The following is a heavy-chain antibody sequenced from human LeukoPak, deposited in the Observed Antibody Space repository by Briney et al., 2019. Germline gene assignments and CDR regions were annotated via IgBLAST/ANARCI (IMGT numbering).Heavy chain of an antibody. J-gene: IGHJ6*03. Sequence: GESLKISCKGSGYNFINYWIGWVRQMPGKGLEWMGIIYPGDSDTRYTPSFQGQVTISADKSINIVYLQWSSLKASDTAMYYCARTEFQLLKGAMDVWGKGTTVTISS. CDR3: ARTEFQLLKGAMDV. CDR2: IYPGDSDT. V-gene: IGHV5-51*01. D-gene: IGHD2-2*01. CDR1: GYNFINYW.